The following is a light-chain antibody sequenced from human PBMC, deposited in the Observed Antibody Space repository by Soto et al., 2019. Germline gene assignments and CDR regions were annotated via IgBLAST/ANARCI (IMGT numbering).Light chain of an antibody. CDR3: QQYGGSPTWT. Sequence: EIVLTQSPGTLSLSPGERATLSCRASQSVSSGYLAWYQQKPGQAPRLLIYGASSRATGIPDRFSGSGSGTDFTLTISRREPEDFAVYYCQQYGGSPTWTFGQGTKVEIK. V-gene: IGKV3-20*01. CDR2: GAS. J-gene: IGKJ1*01. CDR1: QSVSSGY.